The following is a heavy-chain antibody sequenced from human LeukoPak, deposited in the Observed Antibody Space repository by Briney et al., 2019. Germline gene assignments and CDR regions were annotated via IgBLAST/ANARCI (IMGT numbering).Heavy chain of an antibody. CDR1: GFTFTSFG. V-gene: IGHV3-30*18. J-gene: IGHJ5*02. D-gene: IGHD1-26*01. CDR3: AKDALWSGSPGGFDP. CDR2: ISYDGSKT. Sequence: TGGSLRLSCAASGFTFTSFGMHWVRQAPGKGLEWVAVISYDGSKTFYGYSVKGRLTISRDNSKNTLFLQMNSLRVEDTAVYHCAKDALWSGSPGGFDPWGQGTLVTVSS.